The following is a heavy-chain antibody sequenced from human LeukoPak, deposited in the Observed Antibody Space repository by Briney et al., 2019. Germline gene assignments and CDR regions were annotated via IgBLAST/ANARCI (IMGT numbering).Heavy chain of an antibody. V-gene: IGHV3-74*01. J-gene: IGHJ3*02. CDR3: VREPLGDYGGNTDAFDI. CDR2: INTDGTSS. Sequence: GGSLRLSCAASGFTFSRYWMHWVRQAPGKGLVWVSRINTDGTSSIYADFVKGRFTISRDNSKNTLYLQMNSLRAEDTAVYYCVREPLGDYGGNTDAFDIWGQGTMGTVSS. D-gene: IGHD4-23*01. CDR1: GFTFSRYW.